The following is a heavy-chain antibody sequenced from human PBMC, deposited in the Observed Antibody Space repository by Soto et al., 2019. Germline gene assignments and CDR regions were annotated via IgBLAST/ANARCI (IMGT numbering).Heavy chain of an antibody. D-gene: IGHD2-21*02. J-gene: IGHJ6*02. CDR3: IQSRCGGDCLQSYASHYYYGFDV. CDR2: IYWDDDK. Sequence: QITLKESGPTLVKPTQTLTLTCTFSGFSLSTSGVGVGWIRQPPGKALEWLAPIYWDDDKRYSPSLRSRRTIRKDTSKNQVVLPMSNMDPADTATYYCIQSRCGGDCLQSYASHYYYGFDVWGQGTTVAVSS. CDR1: GFSLSTSGVG. V-gene: IGHV2-5*02.